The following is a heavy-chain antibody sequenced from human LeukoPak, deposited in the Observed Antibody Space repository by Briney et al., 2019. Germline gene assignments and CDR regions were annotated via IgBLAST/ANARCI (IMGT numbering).Heavy chain of an antibody. J-gene: IGHJ3*02. CDR2: ISSSSSTI. CDR3: ARDYLALLGGAPYDAFDI. D-gene: IGHD1-26*01. Sequence: GGSLRLSCAASGFTFSSYSMNWVRQAPGKGLEWVSYISSSSSTIYYADSVKGRLTISRDNAKNSLYLQMNSLRAEDTAVYYCARDYLALLGGAPYDAFDIWGQGTMVTVSS. V-gene: IGHV3-48*01. CDR1: GFTFSSYS.